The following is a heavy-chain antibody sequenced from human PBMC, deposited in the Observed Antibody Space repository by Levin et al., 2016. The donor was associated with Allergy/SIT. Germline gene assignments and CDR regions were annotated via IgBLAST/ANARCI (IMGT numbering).Heavy chain of an antibody. CDR1: GYTFTGYY. J-gene: IGHJ5*02. CDR3: ARAFSTKNWFDP. V-gene: IGHV1-2*02. CDR2: INPNSGGT. Sequence: ASVKVSCKASGYTFTGYYMHWVRQAPGQGLEWLGWINPNSGGTNYAQKFQGRVTMTRDTSISTAYMELSRLRSDDTAVYYCARAFSTKNWFDPWGQGTLVTVSS. D-gene: IGHD3-3*02.